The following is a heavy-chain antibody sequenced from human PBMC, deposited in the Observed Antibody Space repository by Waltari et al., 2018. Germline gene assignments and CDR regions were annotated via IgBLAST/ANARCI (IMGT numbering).Heavy chain of an antibody. CDR3: ARDSLGLLPDFDY. V-gene: IGHV4-39*07. CDR1: GGSISGSSYY. CDR2: IYYSGST. J-gene: IGHJ4*02. D-gene: IGHD3-22*01. Sequence: QLQLQESGPGLVKPSETLSLTCTVSGGSISGSSYYWGWIRQPPGKGLEWIGSIYYSGSTYYNPSLKSRVTISVDTSKNQFSLKLSSVTAADTAVYCCARDSLGLLPDFDYWGQGTLVTVSS.